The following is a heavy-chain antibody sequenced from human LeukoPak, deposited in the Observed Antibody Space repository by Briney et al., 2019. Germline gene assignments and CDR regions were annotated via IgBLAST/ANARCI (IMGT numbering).Heavy chain of an antibody. Sequence: GGSLRLSCAASGFTFSSYEMNWVRQAPGKGLEWVSYISSSGSTIYYADSVKGRFTISRDNAKNSLCLQMNSLRAEDTAVYYCARGRAVTTSEGDIWGQGTMVTVSS. V-gene: IGHV3-48*03. D-gene: IGHD4-17*01. CDR3: ARGRAVTTSEGDI. CDR2: ISSSGSTI. J-gene: IGHJ3*02. CDR1: GFTFSSYE.